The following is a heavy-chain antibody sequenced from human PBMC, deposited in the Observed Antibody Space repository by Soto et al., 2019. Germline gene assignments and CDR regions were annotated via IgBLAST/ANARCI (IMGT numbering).Heavy chain of an antibody. V-gene: IGHV1-2*04. CDR1: GDSFNDYY. J-gene: IGHJ6*03. CDR3: ARGSGGATATLYYYCFYTDD. CDR2: INPNGGVT. Sequence: QVQLVQSGAEVRKPGASVTVSCRSSGDSFNDYYIHWVRQAPGQGFEWMGWINPNGGVTKYAQKCKGWVSMIRYASIRTVYMQLSRLRSDDTAVYYCARGSGGATATLYYYCFYTDDRGRGTTVTVTS. D-gene: IGHD5-12*01.